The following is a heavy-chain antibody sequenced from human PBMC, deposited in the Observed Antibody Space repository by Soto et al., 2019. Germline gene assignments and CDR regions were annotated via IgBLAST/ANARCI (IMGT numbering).Heavy chain of an antibody. CDR1: GFTFSSYW. V-gene: IGHV3-74*01. CDR2: INSDGSST. D-gene: IGHD2-15*01. J-gene: IGHJ6*02. CDR3: ARDGPVVAATIYYYYGMDV. Sequence: EVPLVESGGGLVQPGGSLRLSCAASGFTFSSYWMHWVRQAPGKGLVWVSRINSDGSSTSYADSVKGRFTISRDNAKNTLYLQMNSLRAEDTAVYYCARDGPVVAATIYYYYGMDVWGQGTTVTVSS.